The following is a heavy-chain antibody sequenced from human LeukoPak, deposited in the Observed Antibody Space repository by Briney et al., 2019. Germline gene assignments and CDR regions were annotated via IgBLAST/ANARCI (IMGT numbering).Heavy chain of an antibody. Sequence: PSETLSLTCAVYGGSFSGYYWSWIRQPPGKGLEWIGEINHSGSTNYNPSLKSRVTISVDTSKNQFSLKLSSVTAADTAVYYCARGLSIAARPYYYCYGMDVWGQGTTVTVSS. CDR3: ARGLSIAARPYYYCYGMDV. D-gene: IGHD6-6*01. V-gene: IGHV4-34*01. CDR2: INHSGST. J-gene: IGHJ6*02. CDR1: GGSFSGYY.